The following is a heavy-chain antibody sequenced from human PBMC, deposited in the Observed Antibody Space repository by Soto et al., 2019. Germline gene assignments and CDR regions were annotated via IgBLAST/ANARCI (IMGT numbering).Heavy chain of an antibody. Sequence: GSVNVSCKASGYAFTGYYMHWVRQAPGQGLEWMGWINPNSGGTNYAPEIQGRTTITRTTYISTAYMKMSRLRADDTAVYYCARAYSTGWGYYYRGQGTLGTVSS. CDR2: INPNSGGT. V-gene: IGHV1-2*07. CDR1: GYAFTGYY. CDR3: ARAYSTGWGYYY. D-gene: IGHD6-19*01. J-gene: IGHJ4*02.